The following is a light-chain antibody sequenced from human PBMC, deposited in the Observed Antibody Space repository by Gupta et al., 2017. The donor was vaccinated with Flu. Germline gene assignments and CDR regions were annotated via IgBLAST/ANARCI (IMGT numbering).Light chain of an antibody. V-gene: IGKV1-39*01. J-gene: IGKJ4*01. Sequence: DLQMTQSPSSLSSSVGDRVTITCRASQYINIYLNWYQQKPGKAPKLLIYAASNLQSGVPSRFSGSGSGTDFTLTISTLQPEDFATFYCQQTYSTPLTFGGGTKVEIK. CDR3: QQTYSTPLT. CDR2: AAS. CDR1: QYINIY.